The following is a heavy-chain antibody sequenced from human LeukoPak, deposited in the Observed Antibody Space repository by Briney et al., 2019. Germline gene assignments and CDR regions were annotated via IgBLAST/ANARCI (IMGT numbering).Heavy chain of an antibody. Sequence: SETLSLTCTVSGGSISSSSYYWGWIRQPPGKGLGWIGSIYYSGSTYYNPSLKSRVTISVDTSKNQFSLKLSSVTAADTAVYYCAIHPRGSSRNGFDYWGQGTLVTVSS. CDR2: IYYSGST. V-gene: IGHV4-39*01. J-gene: IGHJ4*02. CDR1: GGSISSSSYY. D-gene: IGHD6-6*01. CDR3: AIHPRGSSRNGFDY.